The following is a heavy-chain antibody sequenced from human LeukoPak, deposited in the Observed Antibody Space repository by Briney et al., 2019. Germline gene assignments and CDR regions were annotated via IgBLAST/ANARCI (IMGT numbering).Heavy chain of an antibody. D-gene: IGHD4-17*01. CDR1: GYTFTIYW. CDR2: IYPGYSDT. V-gene: IGHV5-51*01. CDR3: ARVDTVTSGGGH. J-gene: IGHJ4*02. Sequence: GESLKISCKTSGYTFTIYWIGWVRQMPGKGLEWMGIIYPGYSDTRYSPSFQGQVTISADKSISTAYLQWSSLKASDTALYFCARVDTVTSGGGHWGQGTLVTVSS.